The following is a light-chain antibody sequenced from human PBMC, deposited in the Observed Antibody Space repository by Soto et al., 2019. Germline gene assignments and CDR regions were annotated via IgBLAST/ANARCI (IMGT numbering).Light chain of an antibody. J-gene: IGLJ3*02. CDR3: CSYAGSRSWV. Sequence: QSALTQPASVSGSPGQSITISCTGTSSDVGSYNLVSWYQQYPGKAPKLIIYEGNKRPSGVSNRFSGSKSGNTASLTISELQAEDEADYSCCSYAGSRSWVFGGGTKVTVL. CDR2: EGN. CDR1: SSDVGSYNL. V-gene: IGLV2-23*01.